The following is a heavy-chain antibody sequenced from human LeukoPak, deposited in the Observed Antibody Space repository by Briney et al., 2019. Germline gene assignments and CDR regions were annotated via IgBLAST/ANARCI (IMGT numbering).Heavy chain of an antibody. CDR2: IRSKAYGGTT. V-gene: IGHV3-49*04. CDR1: GFTFGDYA. D-gene: IGHD3-10*01. CDR3: TGGYYGSGSYLPYYYYYMDV. J-gene: IGHJ6*03. Sequence: GGSLRLSCTASGFTFGDYAMSWVRQAPGKGLEWVGFIRSKAYGGTTEYAASVKGRFTISRDDSKSIAYLQMNSLKTEDTAVYYCTGGYYGSGSYLPYYYYYMDVWGKGTTVTISS.